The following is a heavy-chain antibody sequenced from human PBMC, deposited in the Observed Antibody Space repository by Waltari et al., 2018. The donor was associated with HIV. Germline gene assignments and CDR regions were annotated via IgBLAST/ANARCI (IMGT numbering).Heavy chain of an antibody. CDR1: GFTFSSYW. D-gene: IGHD6-19*01. J-gene: IGHJ4*02. CDR2: IKQDGSEK. V-gene: IGHV3-7*01. CDR3: ARELAVAVYFDY. Sequence: EVQLVESGGGLVQPGGSLRLSCAASGFTFSSYWMSWVRQAPGKGRGWVANIKQDGSEKYYVDSVKGRFTISRDNAKNSLYLQMNSLRAEDTAVYYCARELAVAVYFDYWGQGTLVTVSS.